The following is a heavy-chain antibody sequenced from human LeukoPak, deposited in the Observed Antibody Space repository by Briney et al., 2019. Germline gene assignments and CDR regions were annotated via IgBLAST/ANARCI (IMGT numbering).Heavy chain of an antibody. D-gene: IGHD4-17*01. J-gene: IGHJ4*02. CDR1: GYTLTGYY. CDR2: INPNSGGT. V-gene: IGHV1-2*02. Sequence: GASVKVSCKASGYTLTGYYMHWVRQAPGQGLEWMGWINPNSGGTNYAQKFQGRVTMTRDTSISTAYMELSRLRSDDTAVYYCARDSRRVYGDSAGFDYWGQGTLVTVSS. CDR3: ARDSRRVYGDSAGFDY.